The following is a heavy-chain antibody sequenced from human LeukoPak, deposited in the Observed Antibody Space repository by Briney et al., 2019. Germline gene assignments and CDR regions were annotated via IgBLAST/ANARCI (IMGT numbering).Heavy chain of an antibody. Sequence: SETLSLTCAVYGGSFSGYYWSWIRQPPGKGLEWIGEINHSGSTNYNPSLKSRVTISVDTSKNQFSLKLSSVTAADTAVYYCARGRSRRDWFGPWGQGTLVTVSS. CDR1: GGSFSGYY. V-gene: IGHV4-34*01. D-gene: IGHD1-14*01. J-gene: IGHJ5*02. CDR3: ARGRSRRDWFGP. CDR2: INHSGST.